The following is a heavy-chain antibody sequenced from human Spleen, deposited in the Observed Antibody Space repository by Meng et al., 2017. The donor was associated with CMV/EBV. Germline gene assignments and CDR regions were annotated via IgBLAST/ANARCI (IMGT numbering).Heavy chain of an antibody. J-gene: IGHJ4*02. CDR2: IYYSGST. V-gene: IGHV4-39*01. D-gene: IGHD3-16*01. CDR3: ANKNHWGLPNYFEN. Sequence: SGGSFSSSASYWGWIRQPPGKGLEWIGSIYYSGSTYYNPSLKSRVTLSADTSKNQFSLKLTSVTAADTGFYYCANKNHWGLPNYFENWGQGTLVTVSS. CDR1: GGSFSSSASY.